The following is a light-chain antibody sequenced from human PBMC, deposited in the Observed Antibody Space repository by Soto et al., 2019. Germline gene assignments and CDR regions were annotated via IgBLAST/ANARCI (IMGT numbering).Light chain of an antibody. CDR2: DAS. V-gene: IGKV1-39*01. CDR3: QQCYSNSRT. J-gene: IGKJ1*01. CDR1: QSIRIY. Sequence: DLPMAPSSFSLSAFLRDRGAIPCQASQSIRIYLDWYQQKPGKAPKLLIYDASSLEGGVPSRFIGSGSGTDFTLTISSLQPEDFATYYCQQCYSNSRTFGQGTKVDIK.